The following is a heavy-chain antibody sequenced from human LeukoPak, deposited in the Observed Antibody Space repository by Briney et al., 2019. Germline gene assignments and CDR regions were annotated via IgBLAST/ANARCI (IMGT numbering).Heavy chain of an antibody. CDR2: ISYDGSNK. J-gene: IGHJ2*01. Sequence: GRSLRLSCATSGFTFSSYAMHWVRQAPGKGLEWVAVISYDGSNKYYADSVKGRFTISRDNSKNTLYLRMSSLRVEDTAVYYCARAGRVTTTYWYFDVWGRGTLVTVSS. CDR3: ARAGRVTTTYWYFDV. D-gene: IGHD4-17*01. CDR1: GFTFSSYA. V-gene: IGHV3-30-3*01.